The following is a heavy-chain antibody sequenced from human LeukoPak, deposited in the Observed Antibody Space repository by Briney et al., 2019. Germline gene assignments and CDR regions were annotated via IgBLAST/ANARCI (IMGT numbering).Heavy chain of an antibody. CDR3: ARDHYDILTVINWFDP. Sequence: GGSLRLSCAASGFTFSSFGTHWVRQAPGKGLEWVAVISYDGSDKYYADSVKGRFTISRDNSKNTLYLQMNSLRAEDTAVYYCARDHYDILTVINWFDPWGQGTLVTVSS. V-gene: IGHV3-30*03. CDR1: GFTFSSFG. CDR2: ISYDGSDK. D-gene: IGHD3-9*01. J-gene: IGHJ5*02.